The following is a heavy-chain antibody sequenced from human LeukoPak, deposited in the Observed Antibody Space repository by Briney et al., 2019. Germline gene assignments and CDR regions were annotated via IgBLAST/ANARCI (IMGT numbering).Heavy chain of an antibody. CDR1: GGSISSSNYY. D-gene: IGHD5-12*01. V-gene: IGHV4-39*01. CDR2: VYYSGST. Sequence: SETLSLTCTVSGGSISSSNYYWAWIRQPPGKGLEWIGSVYYSGSTYYNPSLKSRVTISVDTSKNQFSLKLTSVTAADTAVYYCARRIIVATIDYWGQGTLVTVSS. J-gene: IGHJ4*02. CDR3: ARRIIVATIDY.